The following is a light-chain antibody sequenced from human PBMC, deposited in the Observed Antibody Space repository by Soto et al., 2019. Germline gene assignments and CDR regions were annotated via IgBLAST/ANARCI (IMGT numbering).Light chain of an antibody. Sequence: QLVLTQPPSASASLGASVTLTCTLSSGYSDYKVDWYQQRPGKGPRFVMRVGTGGIVGSKGDGIPDRFSVLGSGLNRYLTIKNIQEEDEGDYHCGADHGSGSTFVYVFGTGTKVTVL. CDR1: SGYSDYK. CDR3: GADHGSGSTFVYV. J-gene: IGLJ1*01. V-gene: IGLV9-49*01. CDR2: VGTGGIVG.